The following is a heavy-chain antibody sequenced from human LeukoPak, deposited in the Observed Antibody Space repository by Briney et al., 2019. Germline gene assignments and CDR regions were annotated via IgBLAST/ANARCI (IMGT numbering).Heavy chain of an antibody. CDR3: AKDSRSGPPQTNAFDV. Sequence: SQTLSLTCVLSGDSVSSNSAAWNWIRQSPSRGLEWLGRTYYKSQWYNDYAVSVKSRITVNPDTSKNQFSLQLNSVTPGDTAMYYCAKDSRSGPPQTNAFDVWGQGTMVTVSS. J-gene: IGHJ3*01. D-gene: IGHD3-10*01. CDR2: TYYKSQWYN. CDR1: GDSVSSNSAA. V-gene: IGHV6-1*01.